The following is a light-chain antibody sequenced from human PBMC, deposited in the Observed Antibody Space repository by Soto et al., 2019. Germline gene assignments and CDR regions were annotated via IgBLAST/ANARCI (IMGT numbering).Light chain of an antibody. V-gene: IGKV1-27*01. J-gene: IGKJ3*01. Sequence: DIQMTQSPSSLSASVGDRVTITCRASKGISNYLAWYQQKPGKVPKLLIYAASTLQSGVPSRFSGSGSGTDFTLTISSLQPEDVATYYCQKYNSAPQAFGPGTKVDIK. CDR3: QKYNSAPQA. CDR1: KGISNY. CDR2: AAS.